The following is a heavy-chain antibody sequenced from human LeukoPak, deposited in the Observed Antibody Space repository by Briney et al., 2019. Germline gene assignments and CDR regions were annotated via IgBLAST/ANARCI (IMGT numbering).Heavy chain of an antibody. J-gene: IGHJ4*02. CDR1: GGSISSYY. D-gene: IGHD5-18*01. CDR2: IYYSGST. Sequence: PSETLSLTCTVSGGSISSYYWSWIRQPPGKGLEWIGYIYYSGSTYYNPSLKSRVTISVDTSKNQFSLKLSSVTAADTAVYYCARDRGYHNGEVYFDYWGQGTLVTVSS. CDR3: ARDRGYHNGEVYFDY. V-gene: IGHV4-59*12.